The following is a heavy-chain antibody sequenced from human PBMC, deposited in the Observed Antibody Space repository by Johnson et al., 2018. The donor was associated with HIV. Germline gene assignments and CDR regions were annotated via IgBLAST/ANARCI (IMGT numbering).Heavy chain of an antibody. J-gene: IGHJ3*02. CDR3: GSEVYRDAFDI. CDR2: ISSSGGST. V-gene: IGHV3-64*01. Sequence: VQLVESGGGFVKPGGSLRLSCAGSGFTVSSNYMNWVRQAPGKGLEWVSAISSSGGSTYYANSVKGRFTISRDNTKNTLYLQMDSLSAEDTAVYDCGSEVYRDAFDIWGQGTMVIVSS. D-gene: IGHD5-12*01. CDR1: GFTVSSNY.